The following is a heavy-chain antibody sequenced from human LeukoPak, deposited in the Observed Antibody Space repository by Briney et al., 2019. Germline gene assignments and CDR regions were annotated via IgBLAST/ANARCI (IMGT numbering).Heavy chain of an antibody. J-gene: IGHJ4*02. V-gene: IGHV3-74*01. CDR1: GFTFYIYW. CDR2: ISSDGSIT. D-gene: IGHD3-22*01. CDR3: ARRVGSSESSYYFDY. Sequence: AGGSLRLSCAASGFTFYIYWMHWVRQAPGKGLVWVSLISSDGSITSYADSVKGRFTISRDNAKNTVYLQMNSLRVEDTAVYYCARRVGSSESSYYFDYWGQGTLVTVSS.